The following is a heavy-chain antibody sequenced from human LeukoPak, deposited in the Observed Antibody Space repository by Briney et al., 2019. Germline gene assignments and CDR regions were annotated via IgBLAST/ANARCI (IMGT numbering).Heavy chain of an antibody. J-gene: IGHJ4*02. V-gene: IGHV1-24*01. CDR1: GYTLTELS. D-gene: IGHD3/OR15-3a*01. CDR3: ARDRSDWNYVDY. Sequence: ASVKVSFKVSGYTLTELSMHWVRQAPGKGLEWMGGFDPEDGETIYAQKFQGRVTMTEDTSTDTAYMELRSLRSDDTAVYYCARDRSDWNYVDYWGQGTLVTVSS. CDR2: FDPEDGET.